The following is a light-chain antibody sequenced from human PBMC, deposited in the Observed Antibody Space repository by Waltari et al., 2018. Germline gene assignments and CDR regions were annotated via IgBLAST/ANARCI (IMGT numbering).Light chain of an antibody. CDR2: LNSDGSH. CDR3: QTWGTGIVV. CDR1: SGHSSYA. Sequence: QLVLTQSPSASASLGASVKLTCTLSSGHSSYAIAWPPQQPEKGPRYLMKLNSDGSHSKGDGIPDRFSGSSSGAERYLTLSSLQSEDEADYYCQTWGTGIVVFGGGTKLTVL. V-gene: IGLV4-69*01. J-gene: IGLJ2*01.